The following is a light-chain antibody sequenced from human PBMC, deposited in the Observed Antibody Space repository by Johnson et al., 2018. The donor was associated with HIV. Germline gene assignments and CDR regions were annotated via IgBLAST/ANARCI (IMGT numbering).Light chain of an antibody. V-gene: IGLV1-51*02. Sequence: QSVLTQPPSVSAAPGQKVTISCSGSSSNIGNNYVSWYQQLPGTAPKLLIYENNKRPSDIPDRFSGSKSGPSATLGITGLQTGDEADYYCGTWDTSLSAGGVFGTGTKVTVL. CDR3: GTWDTSLSAGGV. CDR1: SSNIGNNY. CDR2: ENN. J-gene: IGLJ1*01.